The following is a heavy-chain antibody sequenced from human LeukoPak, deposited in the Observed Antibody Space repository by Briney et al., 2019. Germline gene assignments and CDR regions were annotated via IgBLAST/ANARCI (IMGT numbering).Heavy chain of an antibody. CDR2: IYSAGNT. Sequence: PGGSLRLSCAASGFILSSNYMSWVRQAPGKGLEWVSVIYSAGNTYYADSVKGRFSISRDKSKNTVYLQMNSLRAEDTAVYYCARWFGEPAGVYWGQGTLVTVSS. CDR3: ARWFGEPAGVY. J-gene: IGHJ4*02. D-gene: IGHD3-10*01. CDR1: GFILSSNY. V-gene: IGHV3-66*01.